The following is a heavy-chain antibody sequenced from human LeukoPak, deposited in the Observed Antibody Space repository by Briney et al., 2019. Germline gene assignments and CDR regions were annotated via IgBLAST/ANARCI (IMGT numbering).Heavy chain of an antibody. Sequence: PGRSLRLSCAASGFMFSNYGMHWVRQAPGKGLEWVALIWNDGSDMSYADSVRGRFTISRDNSKNTLDLQMNSLRVEDMAVYYCARGPWASGTQITSLDLWGRGTLVTVSS. J-gene: IGHJ2*01. CDR1: GFMFSNYG. V-gene: IGHV3-33*01. CDR3: ARGPWASGTQITSLDL. CDR2: IWNDGSDM. D-gene: IGHD3-10*01.